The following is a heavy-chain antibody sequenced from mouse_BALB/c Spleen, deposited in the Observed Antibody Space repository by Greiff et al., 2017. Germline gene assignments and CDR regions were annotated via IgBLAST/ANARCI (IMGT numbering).Heavy chain of an antibody. CDR3: ALYYYGSSYGFAY. D-gene: IGHD1-1*01. CDR1: GYTFTDYN. V-gene: IGHV1-18*01. Sequence: VQLQQSGPELVKPGASVKIPCKASGYTFTDYNMDWVKQSHGKSLEWIGDINPNNGGTIYNQKFKGKATLTVDKSSSTAYMELRSLTSEDTAVYYCALYYYGSSYGFAYWGQGTLVTVSA. CDR2: INPNNGGT. J-gene: IGHJ3*01.